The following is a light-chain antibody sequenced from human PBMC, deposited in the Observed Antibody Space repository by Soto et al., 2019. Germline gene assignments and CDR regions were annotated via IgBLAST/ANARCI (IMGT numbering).Light chain of an antibody. V-gene: IGKV1-39*01. Sequence: DIQMTQSPSSLSASVGDRVTITCLASRSISTYLNWYQHKPGKAPKVLIYAVSSLQSGVPSRFSGSGSGTDFTLTITSLQPEDSATYYCQHSYGTPRTFGQGTKVDI. CDR1: RSISTY. CDR2: AVS. J-gene: IGKJ1*01. CDR3: QHSYGTPRT.